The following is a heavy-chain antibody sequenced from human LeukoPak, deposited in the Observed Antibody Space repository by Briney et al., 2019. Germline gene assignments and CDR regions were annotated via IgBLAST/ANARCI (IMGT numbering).Heavy chain of an antibody. V-gene: IGHV4-59*01. CDR1: GGSISTYY. CDR2: ISYSGRT. J-gene: IGHJ5*02. CDR3: AGDIVVVPAANAGHWFDP. Sequence: SETLSLTCTVSGGSISTYYWSWVRQPPGKGLEWIGYISYSGRTNANSSLKSRVAISVDTSKNQFSLKLSSVTAADTAVYYCAGDIVVVPAANAGHWFDPWGQGTLVTVSS. D-gene: IGHD2-2*01.